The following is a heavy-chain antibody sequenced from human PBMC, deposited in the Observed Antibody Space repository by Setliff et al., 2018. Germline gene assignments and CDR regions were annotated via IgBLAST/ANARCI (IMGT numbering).Heavy chain of an antibody. CDR3: TYYCSSTSCYRDLDWFDP. CDR2: IRSKAYGGTT. CDR1: GFNFGDYG. D-gene: IGHD2-2*01. V-gene: IGHV3-49*04. Sequence: GGSLRLSCITSGFNFGDYGMNWVRHTPGKGLDWVAFIRSKAYGGTTEYAASVKGRFTISRDDSKSIAYLQMNSLKTEDTAVYYCTYYCSSTSCYRDLDWFDPWGQGTLVTVSS. J-gene: IGHJ5*02.